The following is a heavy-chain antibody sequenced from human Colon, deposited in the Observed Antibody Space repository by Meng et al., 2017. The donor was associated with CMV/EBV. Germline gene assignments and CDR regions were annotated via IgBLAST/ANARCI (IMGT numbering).Heavy chain of an antibody. Sequence: LSCAASGFTFGNFWMHWVRQAPGKGLVWVSRTNSDGSSTSYADSVKGRFTISRDNAKNTLYLQVNSLRAEDTAVYYCARDKLWLTYWGQGTLVTVSS. CDR2: TNSDGSST. V-gene: IGHV3-74*01. J-gene: IGHJ4*02. D-gene: IGHD3-10*01. CDR1: GFTFGNFW. CDR3: ARDKLWLTY.